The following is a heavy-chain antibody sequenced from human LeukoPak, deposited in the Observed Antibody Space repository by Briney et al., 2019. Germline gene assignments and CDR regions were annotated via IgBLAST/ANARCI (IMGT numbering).Heavy chain of an antibody. CDR1: GYTFTRYH. CDR2: INPSGGST. D-gene: IGHD3-22*01. V-gene: IGHV1-46*01. Sequence: GASVKVSCKASGYTFTRYHMYWVRQAPGQGLEWMGIINPSGGSTSYEQKFQGRVTMTRDTSTSTVYMELSSLRSEDTAVYYCAREAGSTGYYHFAYWGQGTLVTVSS. CDR3: AREAGSTGYYHFAY. J-gene: IGHJ4*02.